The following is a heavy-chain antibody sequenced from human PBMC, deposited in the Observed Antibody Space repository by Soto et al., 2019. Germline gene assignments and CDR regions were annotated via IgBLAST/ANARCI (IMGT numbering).Heavy chain of an antibody. V-gene: IGHV3-23*01. J-gene: IGHJ4*02. CDR2: ISGSGDRT. D-gene: IGHD2-8*02. CDR3: AKGLSTASSFDY. Sequence: GGSLRLSCVASGFTFSHHDMSWVRQAPGKGLEWVSAISGSGDRTHYADSVKGRFTISRDNSKNMLSLQMNSLRAEDTAVYHCAKGLSTASSFDYWGQGTLVTVSS. CDR1: GFTFSHHD.